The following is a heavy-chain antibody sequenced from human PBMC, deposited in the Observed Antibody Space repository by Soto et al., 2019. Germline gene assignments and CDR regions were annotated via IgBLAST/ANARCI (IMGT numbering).Heavy chain of an antibody. Sequence: QVQLVQSGAEVKKPGSSVKISCRSSGTSFSNYFIGWVRQAPGHGLEWMGDIIPMLGTPKYAQKFQGRVTITADESTSTAYLELNSLRVEESAIYYCARQYSMAYFDYWGQGTLVRVPS. CDR3: ARQYSMAYFDY. D-gene: IGHD2-21*01. CDR2: IIPMLGTP. CDR1: GTSFSNYF. V-gene: IGHV1-69*01. J-gene: IGHJ4*02.